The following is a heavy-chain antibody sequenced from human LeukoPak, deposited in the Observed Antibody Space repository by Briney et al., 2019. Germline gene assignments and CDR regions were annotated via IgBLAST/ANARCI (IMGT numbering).Heavy chain of an antibody. D-gene: IGHD5-18*01. Sequence: PGGSLRLSCAASGFTFSSYAMSWGRQAPGNGLELVSAISGSGGSTYYADSVKGRFTISRDNSKNTLYLQMNSLRAEDTAVYYCATKWIQLWSRVFDYWGQGTLVTVSS. CDR3: ATKWIQLWSRVFDY. CDR1: GFTFSSYA. J-gene: IGHJ4*02. CDR2: ISGSGGST. V-gene: IGHV3-23*01.